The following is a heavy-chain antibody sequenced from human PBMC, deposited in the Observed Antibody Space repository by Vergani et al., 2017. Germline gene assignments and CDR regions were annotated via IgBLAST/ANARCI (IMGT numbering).Heavy chain of an antibody. CDR3: ARELYCGGDCNNWFDP. J-gene: IGHJ5*02. CDR2: IIPIFGTA. V-gene: IGHV1-69*06. CDR1: GGTFSSYA. Sequence: QVQLVQSGAEVKKPGSSVKVSCKASGGTFSSYAISWVRQAPGQGLEWMGGIIPIFGTANYAQKFQGRVTITADKSTSTAYMELSSLRSEDTAAYYCARELYCGGDCNNWFDPWGQGTLVTVSS. D-gene: IGHD2-21*02.